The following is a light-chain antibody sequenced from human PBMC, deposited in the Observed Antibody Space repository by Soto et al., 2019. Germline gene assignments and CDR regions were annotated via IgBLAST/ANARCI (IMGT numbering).Light chain of an antibody. J-gene: IGLJ3*02. CDR3: QSYDSSLSGSV. V-gene: IGLV1-40*01. Sequence: QPVVTQPPSVSGAPGQRVTISCTGSSSNIGAGYDVHWYQQLPGTAPKLLIYGNSNRPSGVPDRFSGSKSGTSASLAITGLQAEDEADYYCQSYDSSLSGSVFGGGTKLTVL. CDR1: SSNIGAGYD. CDR2: GNS.